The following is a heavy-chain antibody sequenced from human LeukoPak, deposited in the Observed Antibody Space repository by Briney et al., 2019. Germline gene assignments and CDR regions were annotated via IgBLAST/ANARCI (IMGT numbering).Heavy chain of an antibody. CDR3: TTRSCGAGACSSSFYYYYGLHF. D-gene: IGHD3-16*01. CDR2: IIPLFGTA. CDR1: GNSISKFA. V-gene: IGHV1-69*13. J-gene: IGHJ4*03. Sequence: SVKVSCKASGNSISKFAVSWVRQAPGQGLEWMGGIIPLFGTADYPQKFQGRVTNTADESTSTTYMELSSLKSEDTATYYCTTRSCGAGACSSSFYYYYGLHFWGQGTPVFVSS.